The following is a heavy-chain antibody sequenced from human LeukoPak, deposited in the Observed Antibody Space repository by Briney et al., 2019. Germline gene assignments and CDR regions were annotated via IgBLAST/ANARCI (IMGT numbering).Heavy chain of an antibody. CDR1: GGSICSGDDY. D-gene: IGHD1-26*01. CDR3: ARLRIVGAKFDY. J-gene: IGHJ4*01. CDR2: IYFSGTT. Sequence: PSQTLSLTCTVSGGSICSGDDYWSWIRQPPGKGLEWIGYIYFSGTTYHNPSLKSRLTISVDTSKNQFSLRLNSMTAADTAVYYRARLRIVGAKFDYSGHGTPFTVSS. V-gene: IGHV4-30-4*01.